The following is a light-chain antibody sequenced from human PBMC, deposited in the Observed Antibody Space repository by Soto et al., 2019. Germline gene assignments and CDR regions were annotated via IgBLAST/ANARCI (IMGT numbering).Light chain of an antibody. Sequence: IQLTQSPSSLSASVGDSVTITCRASQGISRYLSWYQQKPGRAPKLLISAASTFQSGVPARFGGSGSGTDLTLSITSLLPEDFATYYCQQLNTYPVTFGGGTKVEIK. CDR1: QGISRY. CDR3: QQLNTYPVT. J-gene: IGKJ4*01. V-gene: IGKV1-9*01. CDR2: AAS.